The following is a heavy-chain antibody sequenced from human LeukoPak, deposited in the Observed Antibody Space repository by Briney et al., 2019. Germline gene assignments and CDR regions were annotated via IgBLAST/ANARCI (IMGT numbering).Heavy chain of an antibody. CDR2: TDRGGST. D-gene: IGHD3-16*02. Sequence: GGSLRLSCAASGLTVSSNYMSWVRQAPGKGLEWVSVTDRGGSTCYADPVKGRFTISRDNSENTLYLQMNSLRTEDTAVYYCGTTTLSATWNYWGQGTLVTVSS. V-gene: IGHV3-53*01. CDR1: GLTVSSNY. J-gene: IGHJ4*02. CDR3: GTTTLSATWNY.